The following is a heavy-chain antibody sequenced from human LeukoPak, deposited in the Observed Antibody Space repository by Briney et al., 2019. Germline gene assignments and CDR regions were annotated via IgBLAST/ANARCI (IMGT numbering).Heavy chain of an antibody. Sequence: SETLSLNCTVSGGSISSYYWSWIRQPPGKGLEWIGYIYYSGSTNYNPSLKSRVTISVDTSKNQFSLELSSVTAADTAVYYCARALYGDYLYFDYWGQGTLVTVSS. CDR3: ARALYGDYLYFDY. CDR2: IYYSGST. J-gene: IGHJ4*02. D-gene: IGHD4-17*01. V-gene: IGHV4-59*01. CDR1: GGSISSYY.